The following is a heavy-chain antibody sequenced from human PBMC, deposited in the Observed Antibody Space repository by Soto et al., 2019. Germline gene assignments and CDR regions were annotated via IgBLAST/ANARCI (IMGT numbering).Heavy chain of an antibody. CDR3: TTESPSQFDYYDSSGYYSHYYSMDV. D-gene: IGHD3-22*01. CDR2: IKSKTVGGTT. V-gene: IGHV3-15*07. CDR1: GFTFSNAW. Sequence: GGSLRLSCAASGFTFSNAWMNWVRQAPGKGLEWVGRIKSKTVGGTTDYAAPVKGRFTISRDDSKNTLYLQMNSLKTEDTAVYYCTTESPSQFDYYDSSGYYSHYYSMDVWGQGTTVTVSS. J-gene: IGHJ6*02.